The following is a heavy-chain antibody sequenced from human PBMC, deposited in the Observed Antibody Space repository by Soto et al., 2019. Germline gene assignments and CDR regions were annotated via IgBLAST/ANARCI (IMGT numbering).Heavy chain of an antibody. V-gene: IGHV3-23*01. CDR2: ISGSGGNT. CDR3: VNLGGFCSRPNWYELGWYFDL. CDR1: GFTFSNYA. D-gene: IGHD2-2*01. Sequence: EVQLLESGGGLVQPGGSLRLSCVASGFTFSNYAMSWVRRAPGKGLEWVSAISGSGGNTYYADSVKGRFTISRDNSKNTLFLQMNSLRAEDTAVYYCVNLGGFCSRPNWYELGWYFDLWGRGTLGTVSS. J-gene: IGHJ2*01.